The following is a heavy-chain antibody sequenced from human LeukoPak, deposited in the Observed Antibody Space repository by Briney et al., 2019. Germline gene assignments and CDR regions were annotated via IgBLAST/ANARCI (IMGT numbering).Heavy chain of an antibody. CDR1: GFSFSSFA. CDR3: ARDPGIQLWSYYFDY. D-gene: IGHD5-18*01. J-gene: IGHJ4*02. V-gene: IGHV3-64D*06. CDR2: ITTNGGST. Sequence: PGGSLRLSCSASGFSFSSFAMHWVRQAPGKGLEYVSAITTNGGSTYYADSVKGRFTISIDNAKNTVYLQLSSLRDEDTAVYYCARDPGIQLWSYYFDYWGPGTLVTVSS.